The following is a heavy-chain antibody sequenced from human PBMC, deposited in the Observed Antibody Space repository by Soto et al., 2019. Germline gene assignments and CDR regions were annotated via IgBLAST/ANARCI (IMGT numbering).Heavy chain of an antibody. V-gene: IGHV3-15*07. D-gene: IGHD3-9*01. J-gene: IGHJ4*02. Sequence: SVSNAWMNWVRQAPGKGLEWVGRIKSKTDGGTTDYAAPVKGRFTISRDDSKNTLYLQMNSLKTEDTAVYYCTTAGDFDYDYWGQGTLVTVSS. CDR3: TTAGDFDYDY. CDR1: SVSNAW. CDR2: IKSKTDGGTT.